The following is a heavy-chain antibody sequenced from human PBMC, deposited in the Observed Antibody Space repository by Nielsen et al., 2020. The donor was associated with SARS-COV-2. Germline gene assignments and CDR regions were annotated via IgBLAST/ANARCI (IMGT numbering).Heavy chain of an antibody. J-gene: IGHJ4*02. V-gene: IGHV1-8*01. Sequence: ASVKVSCKASGYTFTGYDINWVRQATGQGLEWMGWMNTNSGNTGYAQKLQGRVTMTRNTSTSTAYMELRSLRSEDTAVYYCARRRGLAVAGNDYWGQGTLVTVSS. CDR1: GYTFTGYD. D-gene: IGHD6-19*01. CDR2: MNTNSGNT. CDR3: ARRRGLAVAGNDY.